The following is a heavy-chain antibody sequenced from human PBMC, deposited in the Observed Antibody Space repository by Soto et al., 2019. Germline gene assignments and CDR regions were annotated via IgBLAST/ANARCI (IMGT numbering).Heavy chain of an antibody. D-gene: IGHD3-3*01. CDR1: GDSVSSNSAA. Sequence: SQTLSLPCAISGDSVSSNSAAWNWIRQSPSRGLEWLGRTYYRSKWYNDYAVSVKSRITINPDTSKNQFSLQLNSVTPEDTAVYYCARGGYDFWSGYNYYGMDVWGQGTTVTVSS. CDR2: TYYRSKWYN. CDR3: ARGGYDFWSGYNYYGMDV. J-gene: IGHJ6*02. V-gene: IGHV6-1*01.